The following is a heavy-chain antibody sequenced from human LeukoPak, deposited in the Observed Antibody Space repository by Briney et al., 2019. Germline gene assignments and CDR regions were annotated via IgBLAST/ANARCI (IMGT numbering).Heavy chain of an antibody. CDR3: AREGGYSGGDCYSGLDY. CDR2: IYYSGST. J-gene: IGHJ4*02. D-gene: IGHD2-21*02. Sequence: SETLSLTCTVSGGSISSYYWSWIRQPPGKGLEWIGYIYYSGSTNYNPSLKSRVTISVDTSKNQFSLRLSSVTAADTAVYYCAREGGYSGGDCYSGLDYWGQGTLVTVSS. V-gene: IGHV4-59*01. CDR1: GGSISSYY.